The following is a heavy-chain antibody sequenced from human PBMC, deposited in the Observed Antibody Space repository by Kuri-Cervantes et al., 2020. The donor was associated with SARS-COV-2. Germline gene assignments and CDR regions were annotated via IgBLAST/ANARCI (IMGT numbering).Heavy chain of an antibody. CDR2: IKQDGSEK. CDR3: ARDILSFLGTHYFDY. CDR1: GFTFSSYW. Sequence: ESLKTSCSASGFTFSSYWMSWVRQAPGKGLEWVANIKQDGSEKYYVDSVKGRFTISRDNAKNSLYLQMKSLRAEDTAVYYCARDILSFLGTHYFDYWGQGTLVTVSS. J-gene: IGHJ4*02. V-gene: IGHV3-7*01. D-gene: IGHD3-16*02.